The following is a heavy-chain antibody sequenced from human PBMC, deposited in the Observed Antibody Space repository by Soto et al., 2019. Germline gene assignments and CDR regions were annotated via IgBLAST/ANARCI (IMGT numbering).Heavy chain of an antibody. Sequence: GSLRLSCAASGFDFSTFGMNWVRQAPGKGLEWVSFLSPSYPYTSYADSVKGRFTISGDNAKNSVSLQMNSLRAEDTAVYYCARDSGTSDYWGQRTLVTVSS. V-gene: IGHV3-21*01. CDR2: LSPSYPYT. CDR3: ARDSGTSDY. D-gene: IGHD1-1*01. CDR1: GFDFSTFG. J-gene: IGHJ4*02.